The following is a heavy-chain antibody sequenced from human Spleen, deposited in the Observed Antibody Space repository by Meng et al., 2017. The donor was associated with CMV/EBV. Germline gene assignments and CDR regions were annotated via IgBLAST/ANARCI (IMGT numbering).Heavy chain of an antibody. V-gene: IGHV1-18*01. D-gene: IGHD2-2*01. CDR1: GYTFSDYG. J-gene: IGHJ3*02. CDR2: ISGYNGYT. Sequence: ASVKVSCKASGYTFSDYGISWVRQAPGQGLKWMGWISGYNGYTNYAQKIQGRVSMTTDTYTSTAYMELRSLRSDDTALYYCARDRERYCTTTSCQDAFDIWGQGTMVTVSS. CDR3: ARDRERYCTTTSCQDAFDI.